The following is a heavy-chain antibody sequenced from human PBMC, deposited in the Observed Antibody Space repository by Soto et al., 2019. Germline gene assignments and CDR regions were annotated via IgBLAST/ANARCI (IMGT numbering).Heavy chain of an antibody. V-gene: IGHV4-39*01. CDR3: AKLVRDDVRRSDLDH. CDR1: GGSISSSSYY. J-gene: IGHJ4*02. Sequence: PSETLSLTCTVSGGSISSSSYYWGWIRQPPGKGLEWIGSIYYSGSTYYKPSLKSRVTISGDTSRNQFSLNLRSVTAADSGVYYCAKLVRDDVRRSDLDHWGQGTLVTVSS. CDR2: IYYSGST. D-gene: IGHD3-10*02.